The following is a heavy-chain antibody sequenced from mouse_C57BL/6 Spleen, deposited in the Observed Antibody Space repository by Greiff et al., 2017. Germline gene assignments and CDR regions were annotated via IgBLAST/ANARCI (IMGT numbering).Heavy chain of an antibody. D-gene: IGHD1-1*01. J-gene: IGHJ1*03. CDR1: GYTFTSYW. V-gene: IGHV1-74*01. CDR3: ERTITTVEAADYDV. Sequence: QVQLQQPGAELVKPGASVKVSCKASGYTFTSYWMHWVKQRPGHGLEWIGRIHPSDSDTNYNQKFKGKATLTVDKSSSTAYMQLSILTSEDSAVYYCERTITTVEAADYDVWGTGTTVTVSS. CDR2: IHPSDSDT.